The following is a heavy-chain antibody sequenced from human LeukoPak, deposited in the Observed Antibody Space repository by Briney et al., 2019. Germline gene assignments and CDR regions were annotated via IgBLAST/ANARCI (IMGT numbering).Heavy chain of an antibody. J-gene: IGHJ4*02. V-gene: IGHV3-21*01. CDR3: AKNTRNYGGPLGY. CDR2: ISSSSIYI. CDR1: GFTFSSYG. D-gene: IGHD1-7*01. Sequence: GGSLRLSCAASGFTFSSYGMNWVRQAPGKGLEWVSSISSSSIYIYYADSVKGRFTISRDNAKNSLYLQMNSLRAEDTAVYYCAKNTRNYGGPLGYWGQGTLVTVSS.